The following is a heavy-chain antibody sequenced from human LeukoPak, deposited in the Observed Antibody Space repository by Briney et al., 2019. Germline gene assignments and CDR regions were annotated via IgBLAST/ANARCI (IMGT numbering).Heavy chain of an antibody. V-gene: IGHV3-30*02. J-gene: IGHJ4*02. Sequence: GRSLRLSCAASGFTFSSYAMHWVRQAPGKGLEWVAFIRYDGSNKYYADSVKGRFTISRDNSKNTLYLQMNSLRAEDTAVYYCAKASTVTTEGDYWGQGTLVTVSS. CDR2: IRYDGSNK. CDR1: GFTFSSYA. CDR3: AKASTVTTEGDY. D-gene: IGHD4-11*01.